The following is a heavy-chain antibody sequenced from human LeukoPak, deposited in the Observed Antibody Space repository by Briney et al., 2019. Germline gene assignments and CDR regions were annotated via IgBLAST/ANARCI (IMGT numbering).Heavy chain of an antibody. Sequence: GGSLRPSCAASGFTLKTYSMNWVRQAPGKGLEWVSSISSSSSYIYYADSVKGRFTISRDNAKNSLYLQMNSLRAEDTAVYYCARAYSETYGLGYYYMDVWGKGTTVTISS. D-gene: IGHD1-26*01. CDR3: ARAYSETYGLGYYYMDV. J-gene: IGHJ6*03. CDR1: GFTLKTYS. V-gene: IGHV3-21*01. CDR2: ISSSSSYI.